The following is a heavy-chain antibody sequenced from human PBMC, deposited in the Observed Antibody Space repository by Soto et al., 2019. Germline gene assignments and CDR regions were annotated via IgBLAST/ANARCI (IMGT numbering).Heavy chain of an antibody. V-gene: IGHV1-18*01. Sequence: ASVKVSCKASGYTFTSYCISWVRQAPGQGLEWMGWISAYNGNTNYAQKLQGRVTMTTDTSTSTAYMELRSLRSDDTAVYYCARDDFNYYGSDSYFDYWGQGTLVTVSS. CDR3: ARDDFNYYGSDSYFDY. CDR1: GYTFTSYC. D-gene: IGHD3-10*01. J-gene: IGHJ4*02. CDR2: ISAYNGNT.